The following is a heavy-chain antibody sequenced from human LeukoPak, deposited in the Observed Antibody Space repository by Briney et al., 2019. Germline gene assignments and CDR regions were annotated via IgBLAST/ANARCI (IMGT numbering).Heavy chain of an antibody. V-gene: IGHV1-18*01. J-gene: IGHJ3*02. D-gene: IGHD1-26*01. CDR1: GYTFTSYG. Sequence: ASVKVSCKASGYTFTSYGISWVRQAPGQGLEWMGWISAYNGNTNYAQKLQGRVTMTTDTSTSTAYMELRSLRPDDTAVYYCARDRRWELREDAFDIWGQGTMVTVSS. CDR3: ARDRRWELREDAFDI. CDR2: ISAYNGNT.